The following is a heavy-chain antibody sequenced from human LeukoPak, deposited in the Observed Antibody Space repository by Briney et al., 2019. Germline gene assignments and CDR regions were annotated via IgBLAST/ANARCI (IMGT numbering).Heavy chain of an antibody. CDR1: GGSISSYY. V-gene: IGHV4-4*07. Sequence: SETLSLTCTVSGGSISSYYWSWIRQPAGKGLEWIGRIYTSGSTNYNPSLKSRVTMSVDTSKNQFSLKLSSVTAADTAVYYCARGSTYQRWLRFGYYYMDVWGKGTTVTVSS. D-gene: IGHD5-12*01. CDR3: ARGSTYQRWLRFGYYYMDV. CDR2: IYTSGST. J-gene: IGHJ6*03.